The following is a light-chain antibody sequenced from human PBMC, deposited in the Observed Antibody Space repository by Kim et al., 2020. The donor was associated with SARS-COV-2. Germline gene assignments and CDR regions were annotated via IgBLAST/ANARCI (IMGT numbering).Light chain of an antibody. CDR2: QDS. V-gene: IGLV3-1*01. Sequence: SVSPGQTASMTCSGDKLGDKYACWYQQKPGQSPVLVIYQDSKRPSGIPERFSGSNSGNTATLTISGTQAMDEADYYCQAWDRNIWVFGGGTQLTVL. CDR1: KLGDKY. CDR3: QAWDRNIWV. J-gene: IGLJ3*02.